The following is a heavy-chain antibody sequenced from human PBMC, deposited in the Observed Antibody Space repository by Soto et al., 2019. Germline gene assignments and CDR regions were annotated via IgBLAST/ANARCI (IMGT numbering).Heavy chain of an antibody. CDR2: ISGSGTNT. J-gene: IGHJ4*02. V-gene: IGHV3-23*01. CDR1: GFTFSSYV. D-gene: IGHD5-12*01. CDR3: AKDNSPYSGFNSFDY. Sequence: VRLLESGGGLIQPGGSLRLSCAASGFTFSSYVMSWVRQAPGTGLDWVSGISGSGTNTYYADSVKGRFTISRDNSKNTLYLQMTRLRAEDTDEYYCAKDNSPYSGFNSFDYWGEGTRVTVSS.